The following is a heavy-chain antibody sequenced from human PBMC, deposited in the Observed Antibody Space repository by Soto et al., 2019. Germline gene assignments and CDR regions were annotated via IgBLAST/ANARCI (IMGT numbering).Heavy chain of an antibody. Sequence: QIELVQSGAEVTKSGASVKVSCKTSGYTFAEFYVHWVRQVPGQGLEWMGWINPNTGGTHYAVKFQEGVTMTRDTSIRTAYMELARLRSDDTATYYCARDGNYYTSGEGHWFDPWGQGTLITVSP. CDR3: ARDGNYYTSGEGHWFDP. J-gene: IGHJ5*02. V-gene: IGHV1-2*02. CDR2: INPNTGGT. D-gene: IGHD2-15*01. CDR1: GYTFAEFY.